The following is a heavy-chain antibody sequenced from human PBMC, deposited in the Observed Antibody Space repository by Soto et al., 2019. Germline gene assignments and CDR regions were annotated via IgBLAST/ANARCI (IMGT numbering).Heavy chain of an antibody. J-gene: IGHJ2*01. CDR1: GGSINSYY. V-gene: IGHV4-59*01. Sequence: QVQLQESGPGLVKPSETLSLTCTVSGGSINSYYWNWIRQPPGKGLEWIGYIYYSGSTNYNPSLKSRVTISVDTSKNQCSLKLSSVIAADTAVYYCARTVWDSWGGYHYWYFDLWGRGTLVTVSS. D-gene: IGHD3-3*01. CDR2: IYYSGST. CDR3: ARTVWDSWGGYHYWYFDL.